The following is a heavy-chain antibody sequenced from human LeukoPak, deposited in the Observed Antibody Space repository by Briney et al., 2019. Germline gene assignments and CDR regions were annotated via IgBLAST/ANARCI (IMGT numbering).Heavy chain of an antibody. V-gene: IGHV3-23*01. CDR3: AKDPMVRGVIISYNWFDP. CDR1: GFTFSSYA. D-gene: IGHD3-10*01. Sequence: PGGSLRLSCAASGFTFSSYAMSWVRQAPGKGLEWVSAISGSGGSTYYAGSVKGRFTISRDNSKNTLYLQMNSLRAEDTAVYYCAKDPMVRGVIISYNWFDPWGQGTLVTVSS. CDR2: ISGSGGST. J-gene: IGHJ5*02.